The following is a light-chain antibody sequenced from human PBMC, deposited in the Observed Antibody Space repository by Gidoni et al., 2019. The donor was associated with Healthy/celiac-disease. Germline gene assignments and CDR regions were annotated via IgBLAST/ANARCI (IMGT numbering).Light chain of an antibody. CDR2: GAS. CDR1: QSVSRSY. V-gene: IGKV3-20*01. J-gene: IGKJ4*01. Sequence: VLPPLPVTLSVPPGATATHSCRASQSVSRSYLAWYQQKPGQAPRLLIYGASSRATGSAERRSGSGAGTDVTLTNSRLEDEEFAGDYCQKYGISPPLTFGGGTKVEIK. CDR3: QKYGISPPLT.